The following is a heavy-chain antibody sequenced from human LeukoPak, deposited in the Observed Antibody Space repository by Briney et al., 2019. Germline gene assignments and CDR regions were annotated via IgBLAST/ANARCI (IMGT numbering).Heavy chain of an antibody. Sequence: GGSLRLSCAASGFTFSSYWMSWVRQAPGKGLEWVANIKQDGSEKYYVDSVKGRFTISRDNAKNSLYLQMNSLRAEDTAVYYCASRWFGEDDAFDIWGQGTMVTVSS. CDR2: IKQDGSEK. CDR1: GFTFSSYW. V-gene: IGHV3-7*01. J-gene: IGHJ3*02. CDR3: ASRWFGEDDAFDI. D-gene: IGHD3-10*01.